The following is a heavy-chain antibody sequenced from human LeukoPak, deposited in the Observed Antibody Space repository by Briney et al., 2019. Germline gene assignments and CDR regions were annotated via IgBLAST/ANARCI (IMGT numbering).Heavy chain of an antibody. V-gene: IGHV3-23*01. D-gene: IGHD2-2*01. CDR3: AKDPGVVPAHYFDY. J-gene: IGHJ4*02. CDR2: TGSTGVST. CDR1: VFTFSSYA. Sequence: GGSLRLSCAASVFTFSSYAMNWVRQAPGKGLEWVSATGSTGVSTFYADSVKGRFTVSRDNSKNTLSLQMNSLRAEDTAVYYCAKDPGVVPAHYFDYWGQGILVTVSS.